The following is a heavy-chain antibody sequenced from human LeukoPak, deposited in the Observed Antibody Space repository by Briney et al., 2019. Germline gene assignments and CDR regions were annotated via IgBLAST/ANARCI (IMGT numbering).Heavy chain of an antibody. J-gene: IGHJ4*02. Sequence: PSGTLSLTCAVSGGSISSSNWWSWVRQPPGKGLEWIGEIYHSGSTNYNPSLKSRVTISVDKSKNRFSLKLSSVTAADTAVYYCARVFGQVAGSFDYWGQGTLVTVSS. CDR3: ARVFGQVAGSFDY. CDR2: IYHSGST. CDR1: GGSISSSNW. V-gene: IGHV4-4*02. D-gene: IGHD6-19*01.